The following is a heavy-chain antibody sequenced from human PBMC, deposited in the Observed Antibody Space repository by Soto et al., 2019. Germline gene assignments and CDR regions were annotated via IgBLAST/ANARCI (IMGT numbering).Heavy chain of an antibody. CDR1: GFTFSSYS. Sequence: GGSLRLSCAASGFTFSSYSMNWVRQAPGKGLEWVSYISSSSSTIYYADSVKGRFTISRDNAKNSLYLQMNSLRDEDTAVYYCARDPIPYSSSTGTAGRSPGPTSHWGQGTLVTVSS. D-gene: IGHD6-6*01. V-gene: IGHV3-48*02. CDR3: ARDPIPYSSSTGTAGRSPGPTSH. J-gene: IGHJ4*02. CDR2: ISSSSSTI.